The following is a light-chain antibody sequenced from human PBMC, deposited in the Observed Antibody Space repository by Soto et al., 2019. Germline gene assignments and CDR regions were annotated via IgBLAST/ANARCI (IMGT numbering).Light chain of an antibody. V-gene: IGKV1-12*01. Sequence: EIQMTQARCAGSACRCRRVTYTYRASQGISSWLAWYQQKPGKAPKLLIYAASNLQSGVPSRFSGRGSGTELALTVGTPHLQNLASDQCPPDHSGPLLFGQGTRLEIK. J-gene: IGKJ5*01. CDR2: AAS. CDR1: QGISSW. CDR3: PPDHSGPLL.